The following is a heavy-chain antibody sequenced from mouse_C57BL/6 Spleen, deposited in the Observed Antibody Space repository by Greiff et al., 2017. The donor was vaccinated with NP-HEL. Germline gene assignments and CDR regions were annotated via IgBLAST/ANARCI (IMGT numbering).Heavy chain of an antibody. CDR2: INPNNGGT. D-gene: IGHD1-1*01. V-gene: IGHV1-26*01. Sequence: VQLQQSGPELVKPGASVKISCKASGYTFTDYYMNWVKQSHGKSLEWIGDINPNNGGTSYNQKFKGKATLTVDKSSSTAYMELRSLTSEDSAVYYCARPLRGRFAYWGQGTLVTVSA. CDR1: GYTFTDYY. CDR3: ARPLRGRFAY. J-gene: IGHJ3*01.